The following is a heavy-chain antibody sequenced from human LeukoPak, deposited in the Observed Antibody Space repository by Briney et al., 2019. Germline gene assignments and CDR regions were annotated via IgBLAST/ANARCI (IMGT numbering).Heavy chain of an antibody. CDR3: ARFSTYYYDRFDP. Sequence: SETLSLTCTVSGGSISSGGYYWSWIRQHPGKGLEWIGYIYYSGSTYYNPSLKSRVTISVDTSKNQFSLKLSSVTAADTAVYYRARFSTYYYDRFDPWGQGTLVTVSS. CDR2: IYYSGST. V-gene: IGHV4-31*03. CDR1: GGSISSGGYY. J-gene: IGHJ5*02. D-gene: IGHD3-22*01.